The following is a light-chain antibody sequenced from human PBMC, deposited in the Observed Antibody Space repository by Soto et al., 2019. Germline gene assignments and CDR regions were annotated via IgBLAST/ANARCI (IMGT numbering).Light chain of an antibody. CDR3: CLYAVTFYV. CDR1: SSDVGTYDF. J-gene: IGLJ1*01. Sequence: QSVLTPPRSVSGSPGQSDTIPRTGTSSDVGTYDFVSWYQQHTGKAPRLMICDVSERPYGVPDRFSGSKSGHTASLTIAGLQAEDEADYYCCLYAVTFYVFGTGTKVTVL. V-gene: IGLV2-11*01. CDR2: DVS.